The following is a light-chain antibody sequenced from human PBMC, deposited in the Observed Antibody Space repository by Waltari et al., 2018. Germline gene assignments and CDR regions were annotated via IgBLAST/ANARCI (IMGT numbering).Light chain of an antibody. CDR2: GNF. V-gene: IGLV1-44*01. J-gene: IGLJ2*01. CDR3: AAWDDSLNGVV. CDR1: SSNIGSNS. Sequence: QSVLTQPPSVSGTPGQRVTIPCSGSSSNIGSNSVNWYQQLPGTAPKLLVYGNFQRPSGVPDRVSGSKSGTSASLAISGLQSQDEADYYCAAWDDSLNGVVFGGGTKLTV.